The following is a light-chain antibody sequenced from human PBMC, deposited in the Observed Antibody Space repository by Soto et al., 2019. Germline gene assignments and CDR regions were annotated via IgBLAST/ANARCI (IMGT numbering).Light chain of an antibody. Sequence: DLQMTQSPSSLSASVGDRVTITCRASQSISSYLNWYQQKPGKAPKLLIYAASSLQSGVPSRFSGSGSGTEFPLTISSLQPEDFATYYCQHSYSTRWTFGQGTKVEIK. CDR1: QSISSY. CDR2: AAS. J-gene: IGKJ1*01. CDR3: QHSYSTRWT. V-gene: IGKV1-39*01.